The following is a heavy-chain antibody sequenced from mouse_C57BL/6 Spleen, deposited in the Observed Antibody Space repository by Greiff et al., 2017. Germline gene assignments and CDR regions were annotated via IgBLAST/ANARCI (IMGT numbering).Heavy chain of an antibody. D-gene: IGHD2-5*01. J-gene: IGHJ2*01. CDR1: GYTFTDYY. Sequence: VQLQQSGPELVKPGASVKISCKASGYTFTDYYMNWVKQSHGKSLEWIGDINPNNGGTSYNQKFKGKATLTVDKSSSTAYMELRSLTSEDSAVYYCARFYYSNYSYYFDYWGQGTTLTVSS. CDR2: INPNNGGT. CDR3: ARFYYSNYSYYFDY. V-gene: IGHV1-26*01.